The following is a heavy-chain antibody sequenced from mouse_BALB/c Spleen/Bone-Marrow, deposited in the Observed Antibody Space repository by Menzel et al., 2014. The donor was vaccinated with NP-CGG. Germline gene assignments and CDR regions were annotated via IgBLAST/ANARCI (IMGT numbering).Heavy chain of an antibody. V-gene: IGHV3-6*02. CDR1: GYSITSGYY. CDR3: ARDRYFDY. Sequence: EVKLAESGPGLVKPSQSLSLTCSVTGYSITSGYYWNWIRQFPGNKLEWMGYISYDGSNNYNPSLKNRISITSDTSKNQFFLKLKSVTTEDTATYYCARDRYFDYWGQGTTLTVTS. J-gene: IGHJ2*01. CDR2: ISYDGSN.